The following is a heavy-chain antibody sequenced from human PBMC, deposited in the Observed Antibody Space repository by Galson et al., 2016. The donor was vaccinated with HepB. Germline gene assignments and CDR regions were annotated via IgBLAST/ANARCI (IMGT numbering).Heavy chain of an antibody. J-gene: IGHJ3*02. CDR2: IIPVFRTA. V-gene: IGHV1-69*01. Sequence: SYAINWVRQAPGQGLEWMGGIIPVFRTANYAQKFQDRVTITADESTTTAYMELSSLRSEDTAVYYCARAYSHYSETNDAQTDAVDIWGQGTMVTVSS. CDR1: SYA. CDR3: ARAYSHYSETNDAQTDAVDI. D-gene: IGHD4-11*01.